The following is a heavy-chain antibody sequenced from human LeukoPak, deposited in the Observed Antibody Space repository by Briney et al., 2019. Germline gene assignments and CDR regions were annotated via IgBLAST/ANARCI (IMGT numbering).Heavy chain of an antibody. CDR3: ARGIMIVARDAFDI. D-gene: IGHD3-22*01. CDR2: IIPILGIA. J-gene: IGHJ3*02. CDR1: GGTFSSYA. V-gene: IGHV1-69*04. Sequence: SVKVSCKASGGTFSSYAISWVRQAPGQGLEWMGRIIPILGIANYAQKFQGRVTITADKSTSTAYMELSSLRSEDTAVYYCARGIMIVARDAFDIWGQGTMVTVSS.